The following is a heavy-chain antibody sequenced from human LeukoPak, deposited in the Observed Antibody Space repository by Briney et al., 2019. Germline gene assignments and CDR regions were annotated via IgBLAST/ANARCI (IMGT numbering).Heavy chain of an antibody. CDR3: ARAGGSGWYIDWFDP. J-gene: IGHJ5*02. V-gene: IGHV3-23*01. CDR1: GLTFSSYA. D-gene: IGHD6-19*01. CDR2: ISGSGGST. Sequence: GGSLRLSCAASGLTFSSYAMSWVRQAPGKGLEWVSAISGSGGSTYYADSVKGRFTISRDNAKNSLYLQMNSLRAEDTALYHCARAGGSGWYIDWFDPWGQGTLVTVSS.